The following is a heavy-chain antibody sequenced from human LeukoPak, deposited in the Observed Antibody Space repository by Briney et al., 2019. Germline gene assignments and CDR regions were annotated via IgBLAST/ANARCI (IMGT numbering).Heavy chain of an antibody. Sequence: SVKVSCKASGGTFSSYAISWVRQAPGQGLEWMGRIIPIFGIANYAQKFQGRVTITADKSTSTAYMELSSLRSEDTAVYYCARGPDFVRAAIRSAPGGKEPLVTVPS. CDR2: IIPIFGIA. CDR1: GGTFSSYA. J-gene: IGHJ5*02. D-gene: IGHD2-2*02. V-gene: IGHV1-69*04. CDR3: ARGPDFVRAAIRSAP.